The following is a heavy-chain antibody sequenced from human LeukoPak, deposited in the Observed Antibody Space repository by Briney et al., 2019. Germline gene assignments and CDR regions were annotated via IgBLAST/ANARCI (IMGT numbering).Heavy chain of an antibody. J-gene: IGHJ3*02. V-gene: IGHV3-7*01. CDR3: ARDQGGYYDFWSGYPHDAFDI. Sequence: QTGGSLRLSCAASGFTFSSYWMSWVRQAPGKGLEWVANIKQDGSEKYYVDSVKGRFTISRDNAKNSLYLQMNSLRAEDTAVHYCARDQGGYYDFWSGYPHDAFDIWGQGTMVTVSS. CDR2: IKQDGSEK. D-gene: IGHD3-3*01. CDR1: GFTFSSYW.